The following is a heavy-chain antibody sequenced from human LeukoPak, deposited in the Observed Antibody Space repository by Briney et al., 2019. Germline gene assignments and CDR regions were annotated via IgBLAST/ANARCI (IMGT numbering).Heavy chain of an antibody. CDR3: TRVGYIDEGIDY. V-gene: IGHV3-7*04. CDR1: GFIFSDHY. D-gene: IGHD5-24*01. J-gene: IGHJ4*02. Sequence: GGSLRLSCAASGFIFSDHYMDWVRQAPGKGLEWVANIKQDGSKKSYVDSVKGRFTISRDNAKNSLYLQMNSLRAEDTAIYYCTRVGYIDEGIDYWGQGTLVTVSS. CDR2: IKQDGSKK.